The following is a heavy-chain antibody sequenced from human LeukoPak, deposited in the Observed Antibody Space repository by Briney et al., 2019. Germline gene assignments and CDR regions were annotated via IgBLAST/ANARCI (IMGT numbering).Heavy chain of an antibody. Sequence: PGGSLRLSCVASGFTFSSYPMSWVRQTPGKGLESVSIIGGSGATTLYADSVKGRFTISRDNSKNTLYLQMISLRPDDTAVFYCARTRAIGPDVFDIWGQGTVVSVSS. V-gene: IGHV3-23*01. CDR3: ARTRAIGPDVFDI. CDR1: GFTFSSYP. CDR2: IGGSGATT. J-gene: IGHJ3*02. D-gene: IGHD1-1*01.